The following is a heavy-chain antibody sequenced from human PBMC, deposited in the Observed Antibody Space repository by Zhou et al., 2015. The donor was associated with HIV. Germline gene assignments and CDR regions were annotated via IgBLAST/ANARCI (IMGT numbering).Heavy chain of an antibody. J-gene: IGHJ4*02. CDR1: GYTFTNYD. Sequence: QVQLMQSGAEVKKPGASVKVSCKASGYTFTNYDINWVRQATGQGLEWMGWMNTNNGRTGYAQKFQGRVTMTRETSTGTAYMELSSLRSEDTAVYYCARDVPSYYADSSGRHIMGVHWGQGTLLIVLS. D-gene: IGHD3-22*01. CDR3: ARDVPSYYADSSGRHIMGVH. V-gene: IGHV1-8*01. CDR2: MNTNNGRT.